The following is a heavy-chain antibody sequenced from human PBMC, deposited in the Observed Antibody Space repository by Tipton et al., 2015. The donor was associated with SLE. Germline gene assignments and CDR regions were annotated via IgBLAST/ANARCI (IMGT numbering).Heavy chain of an antibody. V-gene: IGHV3-21*01. CDR2: ISSSSSYI. CDR1: GFAFSSYS. CDR3: ARDGFDSSGEDAFDI. Sequence: SGFAFSSYSMNWVRQAPGKGLEWVSSISSSSSYIYYADSVKGRFTISRDNAKNSLYLQMNSLRAEDTAVYYCARDGFDSSGEDAFDIWGQGTMVTVSS. J-gene: IGHJ3*02. D-gene: IGHD3-22*01.